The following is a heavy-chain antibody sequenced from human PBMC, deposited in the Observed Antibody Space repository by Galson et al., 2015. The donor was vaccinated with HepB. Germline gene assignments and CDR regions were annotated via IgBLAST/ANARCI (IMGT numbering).Heavy chain of an antibody. V-gene: IGHV3-48*01. CDR3: ARPRGDIVGATWLFASGFADAFDI. D-gene: IGHD1-26*01. CDR1: GFTFSSYS. CDR2: ISSSSSTI. J-gene: IGHJ3*02. Sequence: SLRLSCAASGFTFSSYSMNWVRQAPGKELEWVSYISSSSSTIYYADSVKGRFTISRDNAKNSLYLQMNSLRAEDTAVYYCARPRGDIVGATWLFASGFADAFDIWGQGTMVTVSS.